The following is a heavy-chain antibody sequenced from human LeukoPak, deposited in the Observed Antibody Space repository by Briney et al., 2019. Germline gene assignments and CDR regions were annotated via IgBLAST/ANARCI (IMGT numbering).Heavy chain of an antibody. CDR2: INHSGST. CDR3: ARRRRITMVRGVSGFDY. D-gene: IGHD3-10*01. Sequence: SETLSLTCTVSGGSISSSSYYWGWIRQPPGKGLEWIGEINHSGSTNYNPSLKSRVTISVDTSKNQFSLKLSSVTAADTAVYYCARRRRITMVRGVSGFDYWGQGTLVTVSS. V-gene: IGHV4-39*07. J-gene: IGHJ4*02. CDR1: GGSISSSSYY.